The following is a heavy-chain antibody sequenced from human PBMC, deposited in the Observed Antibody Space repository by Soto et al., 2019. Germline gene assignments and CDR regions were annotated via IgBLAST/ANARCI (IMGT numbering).Heavy chain of an antibody. CDR1: GFTFSSYA. CDR3: AKDLTYSSGWYSGSHSAAIGFDY. V-gene: IGHV3-23*01. D-gene: IGHD6-19*01. Sequence: GGSLRLSCAASGFTFSSYAMSWVRQAPGKGLEWVSAISGSGGSTYYADSVKGRFTISRDNSKNTLYLQMNSLRAEDTAVYYCAKDLTYSSGWYSGSHSAAIGFDYWGQGTLVTVSS. J-gene: IGHJ4*02. CDR2: ISGSGGST.